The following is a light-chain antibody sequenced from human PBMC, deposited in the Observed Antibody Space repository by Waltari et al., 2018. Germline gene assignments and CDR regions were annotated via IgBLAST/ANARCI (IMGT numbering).Light chain of an antibody. V-gene: IGLV2-14*03. Sequence: QSALTQPASVSGSPGQSITISCTGTSCDIGYYIYVSWYQQHPGKAPKLMIYDVSNRPSGVSNRFSGSKSGNTASLTISGLQAEDEADYYCSSYTTSSTVVFGGGTKLTVL. CDR2: DVS. CDR3: SSYTTSSTVV. J-gene: IGLJ2*01. CDR1: SCDIGYYIY.